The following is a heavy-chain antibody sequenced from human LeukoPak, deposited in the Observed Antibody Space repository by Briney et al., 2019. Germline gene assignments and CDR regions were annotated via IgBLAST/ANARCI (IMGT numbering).Heavy chain of an antibody. CDR2: IFYTGST. V-gene: IGHV4-59*01. D-gene: IGHD1-26*01. CDR3: ARVGGRRSDY. Sequence: SETLSLTCTVSGGSISSYCWSWIRQPPGKGLEWIGHIFYTGSTNYNPSLKSRVTISLDMSKNQFSLKLTSVTAADTAVYFCARVGGRRSDYWGQGTLVTVSS. J-gene: IGHJ4*02. CDR1: GGSISSYC.